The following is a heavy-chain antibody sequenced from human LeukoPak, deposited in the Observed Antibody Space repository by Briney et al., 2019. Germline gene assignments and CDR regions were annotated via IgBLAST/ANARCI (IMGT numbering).Heavy chain of an antibody. CDR3: AKAIEWGLRNYFDY. J-gene: IGHJ4*02. V-gene: IGHV3-9*01. D-gene: IGHD1-26*01. CDR1: GFTLDDCA. Sequence: GRSLRLSCAASGFTLDDCALHWVRQAPGKGLPGVAGVSWNSGSLGYADSVKGRFTISRDNAKNSMYLQMNSLRAEDTALYYCAKAIEWGLRNYFDYWGQGTLVTVSS. CDR2: VSWNSGSL.